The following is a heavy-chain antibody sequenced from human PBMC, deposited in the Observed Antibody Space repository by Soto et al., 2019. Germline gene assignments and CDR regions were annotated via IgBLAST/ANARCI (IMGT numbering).Heavy chain of an antibody. Sequence: ASVKVSCKASGYTFTSYDINWVRQATGQGLEWMGWMNPNSGNTGYAQKFQGRVTMTRNTSISTAYMELSSLRSEDTAVYYCAVWFGELLSPEEYYYYYMDVWGKGTTVTVSS. CDR1: GYTFTSYD. J-gene: IGHJ6*03. V-gene: IGHV1-8*01. CDR2: MNPNSGNT. D-gene: IGHD3-10*01. CDR3: AVWFGELLSPEEYYYYYMDV.